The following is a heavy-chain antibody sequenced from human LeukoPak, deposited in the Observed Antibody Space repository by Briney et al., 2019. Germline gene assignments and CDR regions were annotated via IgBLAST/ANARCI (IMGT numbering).Heavy chain of an antibody. CDR1: GFTVSSNY. CDR3: ARVRGSWYVDY. J-gene: IGHJ4*02. V-gene: IGHV3-53*01. CDR2: IHSGGST. Sequence: PGGSLRLSCAASGFTVSSNYMSWVRQAPGKGLECVSVIHSGGSTYYADSVKGRFTISRDSAKNTLYLQMNSLRAEDTAVHYCARVRGSWYVDYWGQGTLVTVSS. D-gene: IGHD6-13*01.